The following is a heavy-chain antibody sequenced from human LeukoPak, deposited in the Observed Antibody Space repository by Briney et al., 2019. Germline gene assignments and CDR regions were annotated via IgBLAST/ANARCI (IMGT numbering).Heavy chain of an antibody. V-gene: IGHV4-59*08. J-gene: IGHJ4*02. D-gene: IGHD6-13*01. CDR2: IDYTGST. CDR1: GGSISSYY. Sequence: SETLSLTCTVSGGSISSYYWSWIRQPPGKGLEWIGYIDYTGSTDYKPSLRSRVTISVDTSRDQISLKLTSVTAADTAVYYCARLSRSWHSFGDWGQGTLVTVSS. CDR3: ARLSRSWHSFGD.